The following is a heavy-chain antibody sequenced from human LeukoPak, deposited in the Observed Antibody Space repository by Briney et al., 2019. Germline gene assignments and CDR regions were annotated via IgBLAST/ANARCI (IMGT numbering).Heavy chain of an antibody. CDR1: GFTFSSYS. CDR2: ISSSSSYI. V-gene: IGHV3-21*01. CDR3: ARDGYYYDSSGLFDY. J-gene: IGHJ4*02. Sequence: GGSLRLSCAASGFTFSSYSMNWVRQAPGKGLEWVSSISSSSSYIYYADSVKGRFTISRDNAKNSLCLQMNSLRAEDTAVYYCARDGYYYDSSGLFDYWGQGTLVTVSS. D-gene: IGHD3-22*01.